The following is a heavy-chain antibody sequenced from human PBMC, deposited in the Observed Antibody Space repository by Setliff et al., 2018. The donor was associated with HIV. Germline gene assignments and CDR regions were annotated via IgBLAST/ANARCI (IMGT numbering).Heavy chain of an antibody. CDR2: IRQDGSEE. D-gene: IGHD1-26*01. J-gene: IGHJ3*02. CDR3: ARDPAWEAFDI. CDR1: GFIFSGYW. V-gene: IGHV3-7*01. Sequence: GESLKISCAASGFIFSGYWMSWVRQAPGKGLEWVANIRQDGSEEYYVDSVKGRFTISRDNAKNSLYLEMNSLRAEDTAVYYCARDPAWEAFDIWGQGTMVTVSS.